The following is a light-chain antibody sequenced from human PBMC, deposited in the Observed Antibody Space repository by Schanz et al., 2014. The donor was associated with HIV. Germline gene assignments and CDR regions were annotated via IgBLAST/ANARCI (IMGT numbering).Light chain of an antibody. CDR2: GSS. Sequence: DIVMTQSPASLSVSPGERATLSCRASQSVTSNLAWYQQRPGQAPRLLIYGSSTRATGIPARFSGSGSGTEFTLTISSLQSEDFAVYYCQYFGNSGGTFGGGTKVEIK. CDR3: QYFGNSGGT. V-gene: IGKV3-15*01. CDR1: QSVTSN. J-gene: IGKJ4*01.